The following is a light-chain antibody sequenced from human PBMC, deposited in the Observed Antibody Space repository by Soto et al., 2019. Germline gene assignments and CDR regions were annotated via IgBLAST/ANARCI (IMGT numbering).Light chain of an antibody. Sequence: DIQMTQSPSSVSASVGDRVTISCRASEDINSRLAWYQQKPGNAPKLLIYAAFILQSGVPSRFSGSGSGTDFTLTICSLQPEDFATYYCQQSYSTPPGTFGQGTKVDIK. CDR2: AAF. J-gene: IGKJ2*01. CDR3: QQSYSTPPGT. CDR1: EDINSR. V-gene: IGKV1-12*01.